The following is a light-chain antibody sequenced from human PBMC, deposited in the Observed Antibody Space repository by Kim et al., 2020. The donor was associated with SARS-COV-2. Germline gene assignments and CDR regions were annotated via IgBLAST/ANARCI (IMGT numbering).Light chain of an antibody. CDR3: QCYDRDVTNWV. CDR2: SNS. V-gene: IGLV1-40*01. J-gene: IGLJ3*02. CDR1: RSNIFGGYD. Sequence: QSVLTQPPSVSGAPGQRVTISCNGTRSNIFGGYDVHWYQQVPGKAPKLLIYSNSRRPSGVPDRFSGSNSGTSASLAIAGLQAEDEADYYCQCYDRDVTNWVFGGGTKVTVL.